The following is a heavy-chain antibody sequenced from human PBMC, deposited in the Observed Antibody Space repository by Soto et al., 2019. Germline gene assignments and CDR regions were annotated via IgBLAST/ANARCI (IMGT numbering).Heavy chain of an antibody. CDR2: ISSSSSYI. V-gene: IGHV3-21*01. Sequence: VQLVESGGGVVQPGRSLRLSCAASGFTFSSYAMHWVRQAPGKGLEWVSSISSSSSYIYYADSVKGRFTISRDNAKNSLYLQMNSLRAEDTAVYYCARDGSYDFWSGYWGGYYYYGMDVWGQGTTVTVSS. CDR1: GFTFSSYA. D-gene: IGHD3-3*01. J-gene: IGHJ6*02. CDR3: ARDGSYDFWSGYWGGYYYYGMDV.